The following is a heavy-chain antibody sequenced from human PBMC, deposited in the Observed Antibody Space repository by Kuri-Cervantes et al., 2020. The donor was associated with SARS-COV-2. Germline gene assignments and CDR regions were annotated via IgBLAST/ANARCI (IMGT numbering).Heavy chain of an antibody. CDR2: MSYDGSNK. D-gene: IGHD4-23*01. J-gene: IGHJ6*02. CDR3: ARDLFGGGGYYYGMDV. Sequence: GGSLRLSCAASGFTFSSYAMHWVRQAPGKGLEWVAVMSYDGSNKYYADSVKGRFTNSRDNSKNTLYLQMNSLRAEDTAVYYCARDLFGGGGYYYGMDVWGQGTTVTVSS. CDR1: GFTFSSYA. V-gene: IGHV3-30-3*01.